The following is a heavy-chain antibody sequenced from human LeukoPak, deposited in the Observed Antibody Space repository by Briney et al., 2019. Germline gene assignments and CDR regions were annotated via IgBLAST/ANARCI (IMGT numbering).Heavy chain of an antibody. V-gene: IGHV3-20*04. J-gene: IGHJ3*02. CDR1: GFTFDDYG. D-gene: IGHD1-7*01. CDR3: ARGGFSITGTPDVCDI. Sequence: GGSLRLSCAASGFTFDDYGMSWVRQAPGKGLEWVSGINWNGGSTGYADSVKGRFTISRDNAKNSLYLQMNSLRAEDTALYYCARGGFSITGTPDVCDIWGQGTMVTVSS. CDR2: INWNGGST.